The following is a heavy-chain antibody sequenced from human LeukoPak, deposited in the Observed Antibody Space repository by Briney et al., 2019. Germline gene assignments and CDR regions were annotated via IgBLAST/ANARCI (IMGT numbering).Heavy chain of an antibody. CDR3: AKRGESGVYYFDY. Sequence: GGSLSLSCAASGFTFSSFGMCWVRHAPGKGRGWVSSINAGGGTYTYYAESVKGRFTISRDNSKNTLHLQMNSLRAEDTAVYYCAKRGESGVYYFDYWGQGTLVTVSS. CDR1: GFTFSSFG. V-gene: IGHV3-23*01. CDR2: INAGGGTYT. D-gene: IGHD3-10*01. J-gene: IGHJ4*02.